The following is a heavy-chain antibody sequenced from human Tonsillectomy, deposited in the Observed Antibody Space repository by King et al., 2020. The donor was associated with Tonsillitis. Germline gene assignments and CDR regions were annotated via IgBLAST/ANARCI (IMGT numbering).Heavy chain of an antibody. CDR1: GDSVSSNSAA. CDR2: TFYRFKWYH. V-gene: IGHV6-1*01. CDR3: ARDLVVQLEVFDY. Sequence: VQLQQSGPGLVKPSQTLSLTCAISGDSVSSNSAAWNWIRQSPSRGLEWLGKTFYRFKWYHDYAVSVKSRISISPDTSKNQFSLQLNSVTPEDTAVYYCARDLVVQLEVFDYWGQGTLVTVSS. J-gene: IGHJ4*02. D-gene: IGHD1-1*01.